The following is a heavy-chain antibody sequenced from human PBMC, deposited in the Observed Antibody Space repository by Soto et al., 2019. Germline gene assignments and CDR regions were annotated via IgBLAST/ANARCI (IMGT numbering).Heavy chain of an antibody. V-gene: IGHV4-4*02. Sequence: QVQLQESGPGLVKPSGTLSLTCAVSGDSISSDKWWSWVRQPPGKGLEWIGEIHHSGNSNYHPSLMSRVIISVDKSKIQCSLKRSSVTDADTAVYYCARGERQQQRDYWGQGTLVTVSS. CDR1: GDSISSDKW. D-gene: IGHD6-13*01. CDR2: IHHSGNS. CDR3: ARGERQQQRDY. J-gene: IGHJ4*02.